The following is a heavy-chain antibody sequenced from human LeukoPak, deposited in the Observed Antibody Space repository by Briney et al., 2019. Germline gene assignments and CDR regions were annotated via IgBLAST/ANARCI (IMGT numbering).Heavy chain of an antibody. CDR1: GGSVSSGSYY. Sequence: SETLSLTCTVSGGSVSSGSYYWSWIRQPPGKGLEWIGYIYYSGSTNYNPSLKSRVTISADTSKNQFSLKLSSVTAADTAVYYCARGTYYYDSSGYYFDYWGQGTLVTVSS. V-gene: IGHV4-61*01. CDR3: ARGTYYYDSSGYYFDY. J-gene: IGHJ4*02. D-gene: IGHD3-22*01. CDR2: IYYSGST.